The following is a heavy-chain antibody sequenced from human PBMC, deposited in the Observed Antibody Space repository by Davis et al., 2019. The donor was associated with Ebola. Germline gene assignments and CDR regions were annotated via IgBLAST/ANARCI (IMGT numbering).Heavy chain of an antibody. CDR2: ISGSGGST. V-gene: IGHV3-23*01. CDR1: GGSISSSSYY. D-gene: IGHD3-10*01. Sequence: ETLSLTCTVSGGSISSSSYYWGWIRQPPGKGLEWVSAISGSGGSTYYADSVKGRFTISRDNSKNTLYLQMNSLRAEDTAVYYCAKDRALKGFDYWGQGTLVTVSS. J-gene: IGHJ4*02. CDR3: AKDRALKGFDY.